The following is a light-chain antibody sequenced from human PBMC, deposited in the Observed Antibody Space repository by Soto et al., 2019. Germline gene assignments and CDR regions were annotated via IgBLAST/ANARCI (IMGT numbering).Light chain of an antibody. CDR1: QSVAIS. CDR3: QQYRSWPRT. J-gene: IGKJ1*01. V-gene: IGKV3-15*01. Sequence: IVLTQSPATLSVSPGERVILSCRASQSVAISLAWYQQKPGQAPRLLIYGASTRATDMPGTFSGRGSGTEFTLTITSLRPEDFGVYYCQQYRSWPRTFGQGTKVDIK. CDR2: GAS.